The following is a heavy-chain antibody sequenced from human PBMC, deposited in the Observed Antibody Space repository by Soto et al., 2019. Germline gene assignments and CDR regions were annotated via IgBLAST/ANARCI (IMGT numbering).Heavy chain of an antibody. V-gene: IGHV4-31*03. Sequence: SETLSLTCSVSGGSISSGGYYWSWIRQHPGKGLKWIGYIYYSGSSHYNPSLKSRVTISGDTSKNQFSLKLSSVTAADTAVYYCARGQYYYDSSGYLLDYAMDVWGQGTTVTVSS. D-gene: IGHD3-22*01. CDR3: ARGQYYYDSSGYLLDYAMDV. J-gene: IGHJ6*02. CDR2: IYYSGSS. CDR1: GGSISSGGYY.